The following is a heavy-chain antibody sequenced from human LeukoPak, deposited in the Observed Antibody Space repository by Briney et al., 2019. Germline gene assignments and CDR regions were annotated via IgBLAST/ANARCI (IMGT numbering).Heavy chain of an antibody. CDR2: IYYSGST. V-gene: IGHV4-39*07. J-gene: IGHJ4*02. Sequence: SETLSLTCTVSGGSISSSSYYWRWIRQPPGKGLEWIGSIYYSGSTYYNPSLKSRATISVDTSKNQFSLKLSSVTAADTAVYYCARGPLTYYYDSSGYYPEHWGQGTLVTVSS. CDR1: GGSISSSSYY. CDR3: ARGPLTYYYDSSGYYPEH. D-gene: IGHD3-22*01.